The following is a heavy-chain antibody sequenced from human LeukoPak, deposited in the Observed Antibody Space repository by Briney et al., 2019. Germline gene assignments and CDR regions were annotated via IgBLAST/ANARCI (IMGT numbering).Heavy chain of an antibody. V-gene: IGHV3-74*01. J-gene: IGHJ4*02. Sequence: GGSLRLSCAASGFTFSSYWMHWVRQAPGKGLVWVSRISSEERTTNYADSVKGRFTISRDNTRNTVYLQMNSLRAEDTAMYYCAKASGGIGELFYWGQGTLVTVSS. D-gene: IGHD3-10*01. CDR3: AKASGGIGELFY. CDR1: GFTFSSYW. CDR2: ISSEERTT.